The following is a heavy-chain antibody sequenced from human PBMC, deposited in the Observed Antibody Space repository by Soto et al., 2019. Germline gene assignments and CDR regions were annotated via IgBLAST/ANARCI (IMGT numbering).Heavy chain of an antibody. D-gene: IGHD6-19*01. CDR2: IGTAGDT. J-gene: IGHJ6*02. CDR1: GFTFSSYD. V-gene: IGHV3-13*01. Sequence: GGSLRLSCAASGFTFSSYDMHWVRQATGKGLEWVSAIGTAGDTYYPGSVKGRFTISRENAKNSLYLQMNSLRAEDTAVYYCARGNGQWLVRFYYYGMDVWGQGTTVTVSS. CDR3: ARGNGQWLVRFYYYGMDV.